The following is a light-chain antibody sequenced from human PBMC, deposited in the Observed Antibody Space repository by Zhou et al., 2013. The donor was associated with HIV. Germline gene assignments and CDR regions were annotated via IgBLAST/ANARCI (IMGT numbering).Light chain of an antibody. Sequence: DVVLTQSPLSLPVTLGQPASISCRSSQSLVHSDGNIFLNWFQQRPGQSPRRLIYKVSNRDFGVPDRFSGSGSGTDFTLKISRVEAEDVGIYYCMQGTHWAYVRWTFARDQGGNQT. J-gene: IGKJ1*01. CDR1: QSLVHSDGNIF. CDR2: KVS. V-gene: IGKV2-30*02. CDR3: MQGTHWAYVRWT.